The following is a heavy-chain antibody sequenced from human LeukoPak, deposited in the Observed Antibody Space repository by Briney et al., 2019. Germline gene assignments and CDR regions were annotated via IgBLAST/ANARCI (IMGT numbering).Heavy chain of an antibody. V-gene: IGHV3-15*01. J-gene: IGHJ4*02. D-gene: IGHD3-16*01. CDR2: IKSNNDGGTA. CDR3: TTGIRGGEAF. Sequence: PGGSLRLSCAASGFTFSNAWMSWVRQAPGKGLEWVGRIKSNNDGGTADYAVSVNGRFTISRDDSKNTLYLQMNSLQTEDTAVYYCTTGIRGGEAFWGQGTLVTVSS. CDR1: GFTFSNAW.